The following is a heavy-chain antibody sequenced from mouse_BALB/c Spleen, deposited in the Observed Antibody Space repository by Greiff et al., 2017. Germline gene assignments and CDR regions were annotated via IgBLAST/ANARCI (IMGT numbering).Heavy chain of an antibody. Sequence: VQLQQPGAELVKPGASVKLSCTASGFNIKDTYMHWVKQRPEQGLEWIGRIDPANGNTKYDPKFQGKATITADTSSNTAYLQLSSLTSEDTAVYYCAMIYYDYEGGAMDYWGQGTSVTVSS. D-gene: IGHD2-4*01. V-gene: IGHV14-3*02. CDR2: IDPANGNT. CDR3: AMIYYDYEGGAMDY. CDR1: GFNIKDTY. J-gene: IGHJ4*01.